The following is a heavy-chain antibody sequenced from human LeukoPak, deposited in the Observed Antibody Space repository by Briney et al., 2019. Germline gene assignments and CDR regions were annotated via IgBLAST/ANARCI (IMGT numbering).Heavy chain of an antibody. V-gene: IGHV1-69*13. J-gene: IGHJ4*02. Sequence: SVKVSCKASGGTFSSYAISWVRQAPGQGLEWMGGIIPIFGTANYAQKFQGRVTITADESTSTAYMELSSLRSEDTAVYYCARGVNYYDSSGDYGYWGQGTLVTVSS. CDR1: GGTFSSYA. CDR2: IIPIFGTA. CDR3: ARGVNYYDSSGDYGY. D-gene: IGHD3-22*01.